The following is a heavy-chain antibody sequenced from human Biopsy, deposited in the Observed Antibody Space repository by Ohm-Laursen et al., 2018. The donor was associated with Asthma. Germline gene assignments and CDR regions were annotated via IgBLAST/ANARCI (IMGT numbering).Heavy chain of an antibody. D-gene: IGHD1-20*01. CDR3: ARAAITGIRGWFDP. Sequence: GTLSFTCTVYGGYLTGHYWNWIRQPPGKGLEWIGEIDQSGYTNYNPSLKSRVTISADTSKNQFHLNLSSVTAADTAVYFCARAAITGIRGWFDPWGQGTQVTVSS. V-gene: IGHV4-34*01. CDR1: GGYLTGHY. J-gene: IGHJ5*02. CDR2: IDQSGYT.